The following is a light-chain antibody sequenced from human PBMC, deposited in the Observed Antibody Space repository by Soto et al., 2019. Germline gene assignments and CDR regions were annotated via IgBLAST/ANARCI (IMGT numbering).Light chain of an antibody. V-gene: IGKV3-20*01. CDR2: SAS. CDR3: QQFDSSSYT. CDR1: QSVSSSY. Sequence: EIVVTQSPGALSLSPGDRATLSCRASQSVSSSYLAWYQQKPGQAPRLLIYSASSRATGIPDRFSGSGSGKEFTLTISRLEPEDFAVYYCQQFDSSSYTFGQGTKLEIK. J-gene: IGKJ2*01.